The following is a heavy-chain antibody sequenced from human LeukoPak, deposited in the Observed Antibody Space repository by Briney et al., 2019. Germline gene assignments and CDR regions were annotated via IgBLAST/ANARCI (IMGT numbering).Heavy chain of an antibody. Sequence: PSETLSLTCAVYGGSFSGYYWSWIRQPPGKGLEWIGEINHSGSTNYNPSLKSRVTISVDTSKNQFSLKLSSVTAAETAVDYCARGPYSSSWYSGRGYFDYWGQGTLVTVSS. V-gene: IGHV4-34*01. CDR1: GGSFSGYY. CDR2: INHSGST. J-gene: IGHJ4*02. CDR3: ARGPYSSSWYSGRGYFDY. D-gene: IGHD6-13*01.